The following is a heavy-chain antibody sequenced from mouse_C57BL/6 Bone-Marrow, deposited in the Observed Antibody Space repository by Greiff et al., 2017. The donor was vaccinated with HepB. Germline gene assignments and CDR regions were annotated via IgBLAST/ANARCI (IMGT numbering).Heavy chain of an antibody. V-gene: IGHV1-20*01. CDR2: INPYNGGT. CDR3: ARGGTPLYWNYDV. D-gene: IGHD2-14*01. J-gene: IGHJ1*03. Sequence: EVQLQQSGPELVKPGASVKISCKASGYSFTGYFMNWVMQSHGQSLEWIGRINPYNGGTFYNQKFKGKATLTVDKSSSTAHMELRSLTSEDSAVYYCARGGTPLYWNYDVWGTGTTVTVSS. CDR1: GYSFTGYF.